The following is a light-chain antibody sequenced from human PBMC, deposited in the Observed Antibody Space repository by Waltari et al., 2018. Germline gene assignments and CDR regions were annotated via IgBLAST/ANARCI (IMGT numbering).Light chain of an antibody. CDR1: QTVSSTT. V-gene: IGKV3-20*01. CDR2: GAS. Sequence: IVLTQFPGTLSLSPGESATLSCRASQTVSSTTLAWYQQKPGKAPRLLKYGASRRATGIPDRFSGSGSGTDFTLTISRLEPEDFAVYYCKQYGTSPPITFGQGTRLEIE. J-gene: IGKJ5*01. CDR3: KQYGTSPPIT.